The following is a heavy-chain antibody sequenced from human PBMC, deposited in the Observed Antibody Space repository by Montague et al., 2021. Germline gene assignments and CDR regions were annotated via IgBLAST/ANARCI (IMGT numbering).Heavy chain of an antibody. V-gene: IGHV3-13*01. J-gene: IGHJ6*02. CDR3: AREIPGGCGAMDD. CDR2: INTVGDT. Sequence: SLRLSCAASGFTFSTYDMNWVRQPAGKGLEWVSDINTVGDTLHFAYVKGRFSISSGYANNYLYLHMNSMRAEDTAVYYCAREIPGGCGAMDDWGRGTPVTVSS. D-gene: IGHD6-19*01. CDR1: GFTFSTYD.